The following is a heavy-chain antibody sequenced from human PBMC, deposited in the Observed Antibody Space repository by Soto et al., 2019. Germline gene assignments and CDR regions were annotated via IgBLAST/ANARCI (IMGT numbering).Heavy chain of an antibody. Sequence: GASVRVSCKASGYTFTGYYMHWVRQAPGQGLEWMGWINPNSGGTNYAQKLQGWVTMTRDTSISTAYMELSRLRSDDTAVYYCARGPDLGEYYFDYWGQGTLVTVSS. J-gene: IGHJ4*02. CDR2: INPNSGGT. V-gene: IGHV1-2*04. D-gene: IGHD3-3*01. CDR3: ARGPDLGEYYFDY. CDR1: GYTFTGYY.